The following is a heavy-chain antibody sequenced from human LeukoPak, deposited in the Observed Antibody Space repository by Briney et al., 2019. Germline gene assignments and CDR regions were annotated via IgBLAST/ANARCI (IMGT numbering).Heavy chain of an antibody. CDR2: IYTSGST. CDR3: ARVGSSSSYDYFDY. V-gene: IGHV4-4*07. D-gene: IGHD6-6*01. J-gene: IGHJ4*02. CDR1: GGSISSYY. Sequence: PSETLSLTCTVYGGSISSYYWSWIRQPAGKGLEWIGRIYTSGSTNYNPSLKSRVTMSVDTSKNQFSLKLSSVTAADTAVYYCARVGSSSSYDYFDYWGQGTLVTVSS.